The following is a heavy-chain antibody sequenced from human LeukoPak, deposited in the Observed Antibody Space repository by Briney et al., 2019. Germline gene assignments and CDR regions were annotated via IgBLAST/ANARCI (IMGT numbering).Heavy chain of an antibody. V-gene: IGHV4-59*08. CDR3: GRLGYDSSGYYPDY. CDR2: IYYSWST. D-gene: IGHD3-22*01. Sequence: SGTLSLTCPVSGGSISSYYWSWIRQPPGKGLEWIGYIYYSWSTNYTPSLKSRVTISVDTSKNQFSLKLSSVTAADTAVYYCGRLGYDSSGYYPDYWGQGALVTVSS. J-gene: IGHJ4*02. CDR1: GGSISSYY.